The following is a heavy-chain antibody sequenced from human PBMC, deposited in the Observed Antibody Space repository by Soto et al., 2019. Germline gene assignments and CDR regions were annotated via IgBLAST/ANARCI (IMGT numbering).Heavy chain of an antibody. V-gene: IGHV4-30-2*06. CDR3: RGGGYDSFFF. J-gene: IGHJ4*02. CDR2: ISHVETT. D-gene: IGHD3-3*01. CDR1: GVTISYGGYS. Sequence: PSETLSLTCSVSGVTISYGGYSWSWIRQSPGKGLEWLGYISHVETTYYNPSFQSRLSLSIDRTRNQFSLSLSSMTAADKAVYCARGGGYDSFFFWAQGIQATVSS.